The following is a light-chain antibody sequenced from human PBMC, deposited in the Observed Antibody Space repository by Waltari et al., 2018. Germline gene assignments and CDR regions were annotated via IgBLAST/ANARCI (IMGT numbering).Light chain of an antibody. Sequence: QSVLIQPPSASGPPGQRVAVSCSGSSSNIGRNTVNWYQQLPGTAPHLLIYSDTKRPSGVPDRFSGSKSGTSASLAITGLQSEDEADYYCATWDDSLNAVIFGGGTRLTVL. V-gene: IGLV1-44*01. CDR1: SSNIGRNT. CDR3: ATWDDSLNAVI. CDR2: SDT. J-gene: IGLJ2*01.